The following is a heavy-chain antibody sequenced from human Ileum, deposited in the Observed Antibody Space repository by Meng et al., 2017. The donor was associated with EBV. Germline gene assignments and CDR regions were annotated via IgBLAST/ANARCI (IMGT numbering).Heavy chain of an antibody. CDR2: IRYSDST. CDR1: GGYFGSHY. CDR3: ARYNWNNFDS. Sequence: QVPEEESGPGRVKASGTLSVSGTVYGGYFGSHYWTGIRQPPGKGLEWIGCIRYSDSTNYNPSIKSRVTITVDTSKNQFSLKLTSVTAADTAGYYCARYNWNNFDSWGQGTLVTVSS. J-gene: IGHJ4*02. V-gene: IGHV4-59*11. D-gene: IGHD1/OR15-1a*01.